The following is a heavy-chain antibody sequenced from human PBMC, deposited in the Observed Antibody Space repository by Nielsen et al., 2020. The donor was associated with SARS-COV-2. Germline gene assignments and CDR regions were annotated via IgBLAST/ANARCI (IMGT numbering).Heavy chain of an antibody. D-gene: IGHD5-18*01. V-gene: IGHV4-34*01. CDR1: GGSISSYY. Sequence: SETLSLTCTVSGGSISSYYWSWIRQPPGKGLEWIGEINHSGSTNYNPSLKSRVTISVDTSKNQFSLKLSSVTAADTAVYYCARGGGQLWRRGAFDIWGQGTMVTVSS. J-gene: IGHJ3*02. CDR2: INHSGST. CDR3: ARGGGQLWRRGAFDI.